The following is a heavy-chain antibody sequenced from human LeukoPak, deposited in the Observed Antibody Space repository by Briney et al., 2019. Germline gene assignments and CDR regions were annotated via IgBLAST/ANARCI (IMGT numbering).Heavy chain of an antibody. J-gene: IGHJ5*02. V-gene: IGHV4-59*01. CDR3: ARVGKGYWFDP. Sequence: SETLSLTCTVSGGSISSYYWSWIRQPPGKGLEWIGYIYYSGSTNYNPSLKSQVTISVDTSKNQFSLKLSSVTAADTAVYYCARVGKGYWFDPWGQGTLVTVSS. CDR1: GGSISSYY. D-gene: IGHD1-26*01. CDR2: IYYSGST.